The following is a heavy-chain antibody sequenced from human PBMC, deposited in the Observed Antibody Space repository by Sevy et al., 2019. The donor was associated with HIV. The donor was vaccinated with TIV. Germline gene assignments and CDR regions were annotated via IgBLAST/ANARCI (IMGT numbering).Heavy chain of an antibody. CDR2: FDPEDGET. J-gene: IGHJ4*02. D-gene: IGHD3-22*01. CDR3: ATMEYFYDSSNYLSGDY. V-gene: IGHV1-24*01. Sequence: ASVKVSCKVSGYTLTELSMHWVRQAPGKGLEWMGGFDPEDGETIYAQKFQGRVTMTEDTSTDTAYMELSSLRSEDTAVYYCATMEYFYDSSNYLSGDYWGQGTLVTVSS. CDR1: GYTLTELS.